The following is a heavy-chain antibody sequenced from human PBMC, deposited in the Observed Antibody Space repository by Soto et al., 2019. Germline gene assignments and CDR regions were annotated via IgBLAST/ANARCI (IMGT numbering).Heavy chain of an antibody. CDR3: AGDFWSGSQPVYYGMDV. CDR1: GGSISSYY. D-gene: IGHD3-3*01. V-gene: IGHV4-4*07. J-gene: IGHJ6*02. Sequence: SETLSLTCTVSGGSISSYYWSWIRQPAGKGLEWIGRIYTSGSTNYNPSLKSRVTMSVDMSKNQFSLKLSSLTAADTAVYYCAGDFWSGSQPVYYGMDVWGQGATVT. CDR2: IYTSGST.